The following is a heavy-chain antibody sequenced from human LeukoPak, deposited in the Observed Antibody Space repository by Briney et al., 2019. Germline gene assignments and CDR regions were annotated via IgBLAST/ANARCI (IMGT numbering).Heavy chain of an antibody. J-gene: IGHJ4*02. CDR3: SKGLNYYDGSGYPS. V-gene: IGHV3-30*02. CDR1: GFTFSSYG. D-gene: IGHD3-22*01. CDR2: IRNDGSDR. Sequence: GGSLRLSCAASGFTFSSYGMHWVRQAPGKGLEWVAFIRNDGSDRYYADSVKGRFTISRGNSKNTLYLQMNSLRPEDTAVYYCSKGLNYYDGSGYPSWGQGTLVTVSS.